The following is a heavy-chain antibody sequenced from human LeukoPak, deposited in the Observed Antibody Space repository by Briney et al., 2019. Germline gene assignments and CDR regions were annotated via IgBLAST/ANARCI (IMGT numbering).Heavy chain of an antibody. D-gene: IGHD3-10*01. CDR1: GGSISSYY. CDR2: TYYSGST. V-gene: IGHV4-59*01. CDR3: ARDRVLLWFGEPDYYYYYGMDV. Sequence: SETLSLTCTVSGGSISSYYWSWIRQPPGKGLEWIGYTYYSGSTNYNPSLKSRVTISVDTSKNQFSLKLSSVTAADTAVYYCARDRVLLWFGEPDYYYYYGMDVWGQGTTVTVSS. J-gene: IGHJ6*02.